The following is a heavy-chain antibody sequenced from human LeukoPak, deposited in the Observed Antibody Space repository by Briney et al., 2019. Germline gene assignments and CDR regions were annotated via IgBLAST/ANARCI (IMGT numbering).Heavy chain of an antibody. V-gene: IGHV3-15*01. CDR3: TTGNWGSFSY. J-gene: IGHJ4*02. CDR1: GFTFSNAW. D-gene: IGHD7-27*01. CDR2: IKSRSDGGTT. Sequence: GGSLRLSCAASGFTFSNAWMDWVRQAPGKGLEWVGRIKSRSDGGTTDYVAPVKGRFTISRDDSKHTLYLQVNSLKTEDTAVYYCTTGNWGSFSYWGREPWSPSPQ.